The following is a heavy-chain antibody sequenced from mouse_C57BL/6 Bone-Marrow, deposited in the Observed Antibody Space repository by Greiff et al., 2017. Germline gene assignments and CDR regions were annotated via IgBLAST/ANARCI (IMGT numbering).Heavy chain of an antibody. Sequence: QVHVKQSGAELVKPGASVKMSCKASGYTFTSYWITWVKQRPGQGLEWIGDIYPGSGSTTYNEKFKSKATLTVDTSSSTAYMQLSSLTSEGSAVYYCARRGLLRYPDYFDGWGQGTTLTVSS. CDR1: GYTFTSYW. V-gene: IGHV1-55*01. D-gene: IGHD1-1*01. CDR2: IYPGSGST. CDR3: ARRGLLRYPDYFDG. J-gene: IGHJ2*01.